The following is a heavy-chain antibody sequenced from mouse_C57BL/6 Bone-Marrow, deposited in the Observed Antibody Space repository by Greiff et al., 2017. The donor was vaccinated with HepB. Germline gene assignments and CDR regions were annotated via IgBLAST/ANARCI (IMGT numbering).Heavy chain of an antibody. J-gene: IGHJ3*01. CDR2: ISSGGSYT. CDR3: ARMNFSWFAY. CDR1: GCTFSSYG. V-gene: IGHV5-6*01. Sequence: EGRGGEAGGGVVGPGWGGRGSGAASGCTFSSYGMSWVRQTPDKRLEWVATISSGGSYTYYPDSVKGRFTISRDNAKNTLYLQMSSLKSEDTAMYYCARMNFSWFAYWGQGTLVTVSA.